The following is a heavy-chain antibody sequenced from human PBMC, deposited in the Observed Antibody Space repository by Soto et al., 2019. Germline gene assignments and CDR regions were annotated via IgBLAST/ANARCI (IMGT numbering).Heavy chain of an antibody. CDR2: MNPNSGNT. V-gene: IGHV1-8*01. D-gene: IGHD3-3*01. CDR3: ARGPSARITIFGVVIILDGRNWFDP. CDR1: GYTFTSYD. Sequence: QVQLVQSGAEVKKPGASVKVSCKASGYTFTSYDINWVRQATGQGLEWMGWMNPNSGNTGYAQKYQGRVTMTRNTSISTAYMELSSLRSEDTAVYYCARGPSARITIFGVVIILDGRNWFDPWGQGTLVTVSS. J-gene: IGHJ5*02.